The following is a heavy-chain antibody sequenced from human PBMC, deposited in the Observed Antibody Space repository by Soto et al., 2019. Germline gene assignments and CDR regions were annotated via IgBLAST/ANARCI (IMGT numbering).Heavy chain of an antibody. CDR1: GYTFTSYY. CDR3: ARDDNTVLVDY. Sequence: APVKVSCKASGYTFTSYYMHWVRQAPGQGLEWMGIINPSGGSTSYAQKFQGRVTMTRDTSTSTVYMELSSLRSEDTAVYYCARDDNTVLVDYCGQGTLVTVSS. J-gene: IGHJ4*02. D-gene: IGHD3-3*01. CDR2: INPSGGST. V-gene: IGHV1-46*03.